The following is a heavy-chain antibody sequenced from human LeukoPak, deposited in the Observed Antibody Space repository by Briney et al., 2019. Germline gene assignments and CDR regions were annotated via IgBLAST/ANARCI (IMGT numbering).Heavy chain of an antibody. V-gene: IGHV3-21*01. CDR3: ARDLSGEDYVWGSYRYNY. CDR1: GFTFSSYS. D-gene: IGHD3-16*02. J-gene: IGHJ4*02. Sequence: GGSLRLSCAASGFTFSSYSMNWVRQAPGKGLEWVSSISSSSSYIYYADSVKGRFTISRDNAKNSLYLQMNSLRAEDTAVYHCARDLSGEDYVWGSYRYNYWGQGTLVTVSS. CDR2: ISSSSSYI.